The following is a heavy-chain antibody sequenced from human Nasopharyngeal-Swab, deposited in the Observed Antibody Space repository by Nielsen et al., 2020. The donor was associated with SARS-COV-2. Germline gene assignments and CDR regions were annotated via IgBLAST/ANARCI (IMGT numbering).Heavy chain of an antibody. Sequence: GESLKISCAASGFTFSSYDMHWVRQAPGKGLEWVGRIKSKTDGGTTDYAAPVKGRFTISRDDSKNTLYLQMNSLKTEDTAVYYCTTDFEDTAMVADYWGQGTLVTVSS. J-gene: IGHJ4*02. V-gene: IGHV3-15*01. CDR2: IKSKTDGGTT. CDR1: GFTFSSYD. CDR3: TTDFEDTAMVADY. D-gene: IGHD5-18*01.